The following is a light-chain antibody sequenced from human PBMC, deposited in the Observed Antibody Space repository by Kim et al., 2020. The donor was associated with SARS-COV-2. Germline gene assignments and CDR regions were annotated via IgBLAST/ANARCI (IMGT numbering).Light chain of an antibody. Sequence: SLSPGERATHSCRASQSISSSLAWYQQKPGQAPRVLIYGASAGATGIPARFSGSGSGTEFTLTISNLQSEDFAVYYCQQYAYWRAFGQGTRLEIK. CDR1: QSISSS. CDR3: QQYAYWRA. J-gene: IGKJ5*01. CDR2: GAS. V-gene: IGKV3-15*01.